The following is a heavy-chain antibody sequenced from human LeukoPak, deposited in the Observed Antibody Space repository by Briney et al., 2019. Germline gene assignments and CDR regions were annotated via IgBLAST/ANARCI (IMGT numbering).Heavy chain of an antibody. CDR3: ARGLKSGIDH. D-gene: IGHD3-10*01. V-gene: IGHV4-59*01. Sequence: SETLSLTCTVSGGSISSYYWSWIRQPPGKGLEWIGYIYYSGSTNYNPSLKSRVTISVDTSKNQFSLKLSSVTAADTAVYYCARGLKSGIDHWGQGTLVTVSS. CDR2: IYYSGST. CDR1: GGSISSYY. J-gene: IGHJ5*02.